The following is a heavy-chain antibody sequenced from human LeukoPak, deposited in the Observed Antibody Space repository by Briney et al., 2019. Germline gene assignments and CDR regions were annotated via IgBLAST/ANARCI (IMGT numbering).Heavy chain of an antibody. V-gene: IGHV1-69*05. J-gene: IGHJ6*03. CDR2: VIPLFGTT. CDR1: GGTFSSYG. D-gene: IGHD2-21*02. Sequence: SVKVSCKASGGTFSSYGISWVRQAPGQGLEWMGGVIPLFGTTEYAQKFQGRVTITTDETTTTAYMELSSLRSEDTAVYYCARDDLTAHYMDVWGTGTTVTVSS. CDR3: ARDDLTAHYMDV.